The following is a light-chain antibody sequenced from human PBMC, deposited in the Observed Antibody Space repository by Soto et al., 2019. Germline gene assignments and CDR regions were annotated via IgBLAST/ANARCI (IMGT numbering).Light chain of an antibody. Sequence: NFMLTQPHSVSESPGKTVTISCTGRSGSIASNYVHWYLQRPGSAPTTVISEDDQRPSGVPDRFSGSIDSTSNSASLTISGLSAEDEADYYWQSYDGTNVVFGGGTKLTVL. J-gene: IGLJ2*01. CDR1: SGSIASNY. CDR3: QSYDGTNVV. V-gene: IGLV6-57*02. CDR2: EDD.